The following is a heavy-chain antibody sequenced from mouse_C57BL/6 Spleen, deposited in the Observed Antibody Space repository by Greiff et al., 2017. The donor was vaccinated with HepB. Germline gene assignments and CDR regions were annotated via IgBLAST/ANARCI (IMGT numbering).Heavy chain of an antibody. CDR1: GFNIKDYY. Sequence: DVKLQESGAELVKPGASVKLSCTASGFNIKDYYMHWVKQRTEQGLEWIGRIDPEDGETKYAPKFQGKATITADTSSNTAYLQLSSLTSEDTAVYYCARRDSYYYGSSYPFAYWGQGTLVTVSA. J-gene: IGHJ3*01. CDR3: ARRDSYYYGSSYPFAY. CDR2: IDPEDGET. D-gene: IGHD1-1*01. V-gene: IGHV14-2*01.